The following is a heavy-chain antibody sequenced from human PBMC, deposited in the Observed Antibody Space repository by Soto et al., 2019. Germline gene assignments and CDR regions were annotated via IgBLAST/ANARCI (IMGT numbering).Heavy chain of an antibody. V-gene: IGHV7-4-1*01. J-gene: IGHJ6*02. D-gene: IGHD3-3*01. Sequence: ASVKVSCKASGYTFTSYAMNWVRQAPGQGLEWMGWINTNTGNPTYAQGFTGRFVFSLDTSVSTACLQICSLKAEDTAVYYCARDNQPGYYDFWSGHYYYYYGMDVWGQGTPVTVYS. CDR3: ARDNQPGYYDFWSGHYYYYYGMDV. CDR1: GYTFTSYA. CDR2: INTNTGNP.